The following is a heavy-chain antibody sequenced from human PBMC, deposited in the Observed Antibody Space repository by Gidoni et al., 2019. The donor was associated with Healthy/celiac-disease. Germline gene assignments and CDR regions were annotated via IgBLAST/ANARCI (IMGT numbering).Heavy chain of an antibody. V-gene: IGHV3-21*01. CDR1: GFTFSSYS. CDR3: AIDRRVVMVDY. CDR2: ISSSSSYI. Sequence: GFTFSSYSMNWVRQAPGKGLEWVSSISSSSSYIYYADSVQGRFTISRDNAKNSLYLQMNSLSAEDTAVYYCAIDRRVVMVDYWGQGTLVTVSS. D-gene: IGHD3-3*01. J-gene: IGHJ4*02.